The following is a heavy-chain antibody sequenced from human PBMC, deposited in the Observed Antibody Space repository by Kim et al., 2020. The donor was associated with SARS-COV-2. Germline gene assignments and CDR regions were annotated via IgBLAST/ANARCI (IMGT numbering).Heavy chain of an antibody. V-gene: IGHV3-20*01. CDR3: ARGVSKAVTMVRGVILFWFDP. J-gene: IGHJ5*02. CDR1: GFTFDDYG. Sequence: GGSLRLSCAASGFTFDDYGMSWVRQAPGKGLEWVSGITWNGGSTGYADSVKGRFTISRDNAKNSLYLQMNSLRAEDTALYHCARGVSKAVTMVRGVILFWFDPWGQGTLVTVSS. CDR2: ITWNGGST. D-gene: IGHD3-10*01.